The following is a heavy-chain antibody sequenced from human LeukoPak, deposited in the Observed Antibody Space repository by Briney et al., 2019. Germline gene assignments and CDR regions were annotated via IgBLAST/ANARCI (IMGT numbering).Heavy chain of an antibody. CDR2: ISAYNGNT. CDR3: ARGGSRSRRGDDAFDI. D-gene: IGHD3-10*01. V-gene: IGHV1-18*01. J-gene: IGHJ3*02. CDR1: GYTFTNYA. Sequence: ASVKVSCKASGYTFTNYAMNWVRQAPGQGLEWIGWISAYNGNTELAQKFQGRVTLATDASTSTAYVELRSLTSDDTAVYFCARGGSRSRRGDDAFDIWGQGTMLTVSS.